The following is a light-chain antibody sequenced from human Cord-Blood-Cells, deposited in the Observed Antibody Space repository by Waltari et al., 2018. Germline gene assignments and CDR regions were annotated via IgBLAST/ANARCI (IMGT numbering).Light chain of an antibody. Sequence: QSALTQPASVSGSPGQLITISCTGTSSDVGGYNYVSWYQQHPGKAPKLMIYDVSNRPSGVSYRFSGSKSGNTASLTISGLQAEDDADYYCSSYTSSSTVVFGGGTKLTVL. V-gene: IGLV2-14*01. CDR3: SSYTSSSTVV. J-gene: IGLJ2*01. CDR2: DVS. CDR1: SSDVGGYNY.